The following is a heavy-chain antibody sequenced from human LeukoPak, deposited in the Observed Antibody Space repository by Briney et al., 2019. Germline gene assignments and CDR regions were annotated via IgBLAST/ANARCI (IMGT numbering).Heavy chain of an antibody. V-gene: IGHV3-48*03. CDR3: ARDTIYCSGGSCYSEDYFDY. CDR2: ISSSGSTI. D-gene: IGHD2-15*01. Sequence: GGSLRLSCAASGFTFSSYEMNWVHQAPGKGLEWVSYISSSGSTIYYADSVKGRFTISRDNAKNSLYLQMNSLRAEDTAVYYCARDTIYCSGGSCYSEDYFDYWGQGTLVTVSS. CDR1: GFTFSSYE. J-gene: IGHJ4*02.